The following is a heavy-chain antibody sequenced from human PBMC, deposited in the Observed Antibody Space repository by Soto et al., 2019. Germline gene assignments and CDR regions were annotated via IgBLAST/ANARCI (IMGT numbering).Heavy chain of an antibody. J-gene: IGHJ6*02. Sequence: PGGSLRLSCAASGFTFSSYGMHWVRQAPGKGLEWVAVISYDGSNKYYADSVKGRFTISRDNSKNTLYLQMNSLRAEDTAVYYCAKDYSWGPGGGYQDLVGDYYYYGMDVWGQGTTVTVSS. D-gene: IGHD2-2*01. CDR2: ISYDGSNK. CDR1: GFTFSSYG. V-gene: IGHV3-30*18. CDR3: AKDYSWGPGGGYQDLVGDYYYYGMDV.